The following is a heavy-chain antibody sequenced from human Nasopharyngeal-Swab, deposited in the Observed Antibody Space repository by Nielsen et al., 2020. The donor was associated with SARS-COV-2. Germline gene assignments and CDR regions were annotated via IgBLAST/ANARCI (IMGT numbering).Heavy chain of an antibody. Sequence: GGSLRLSCAASGFTFSGYAMSWVRQAPGRGLEWVSAISGSGGSTYYADSVKGRFTISRDNSKNTLDLQMNSLRAEDTAVYYCAKDGGIAVAGWFDPWGQGTLVTVSS. CDR2: ISGSGGST. CDR3: AKDGGIAVAGWFDP. CDR1: GFTFSGYA. V-gene: IGHV3-23*01. D-gene: IGHD6-19*01. J-gene: IGHJ5*02.